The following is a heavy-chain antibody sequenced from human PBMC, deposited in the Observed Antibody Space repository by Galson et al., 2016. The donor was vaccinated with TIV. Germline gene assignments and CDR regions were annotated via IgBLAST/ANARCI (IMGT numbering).Heavy chain of an antibody. Sequence: LRLSCAVSGFTFSTYSINWVRQAPGKGLEWVASISRSSSYISYADSLKGRFTISRDNAKNSLYLQMNSLRADDTAVYCCARASDTMLRGVLIYHFDYWGQGTLVTVSS. V-gene: IGHV3-21*01. CDR3: ARASDTMLRGVLIYHFDY. J-gene: IGHJ4*02. D-gene: IGHD3-10*01. CDR2: ISRSSSYI. CDR1: GFTFSTYS.